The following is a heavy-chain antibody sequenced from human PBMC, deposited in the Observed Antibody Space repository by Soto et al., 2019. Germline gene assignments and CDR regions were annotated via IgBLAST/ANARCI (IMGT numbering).Heavy chain of an antibody. CDR3: ARGSSTRPGATPFDV. D-gene: IGHD6-6*01. V-gene: IGHV1-18*01. Sequence: QVRLVQSGAELKEPGASVKVSCKASGYTFTSYGVSWVRQAPGQGLEWMGWISAYNGNTFHAKKVQGRVTMSTDTSTTTAYMELRSLRSDDTAVYYCARGSSTRPGATPFDVWGQGTKVTVSS. CDR2: ISAYNGNT. J-gene: IGHJ3*01. CDR1: GYTFTSYG.